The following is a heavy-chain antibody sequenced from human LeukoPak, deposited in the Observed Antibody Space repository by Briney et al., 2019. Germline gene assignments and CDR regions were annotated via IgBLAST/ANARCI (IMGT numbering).Heavy chain of an antibody. CDR3: ARVALLWPYYFDY. V-gene: IGHV3-74*01. CDR1: GFTFSNYW. CDR2: INGDGIST. Sequence: GGSLRLSCAASGFTFSNYWMHWVRQAPGKGLVWVSHINGDGISTSYADSVKGRFTISRDNAKNTVYLQINSLRAEDTAVYYCARVALLWPYYFDYWGQGTLLTVSS. J-gene: IGHJ4*02. D-gene: IGHD3-10*01.